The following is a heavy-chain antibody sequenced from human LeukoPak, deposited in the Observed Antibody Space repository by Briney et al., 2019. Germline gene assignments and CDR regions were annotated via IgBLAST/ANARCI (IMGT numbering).Heavy chain of an antibody. V-gene: IGHV4-34*01. CDR3: ARVLVSRGGPNDP. J-gene: IGHJ5*02. Sequence: SETLSLTCAVYGGSFSGYCWSWIRQPPGKGLEWIGEINHSGSTNYNPSLKSRVTISVDTSKNQFSLKLSSVTAADTAVYYCARVLVSRGGPNDPWGQGTLVTVSS. CDR1: GGSFSGYC. CDR2: INHSGST. D-gene: IGHD2-8*01.